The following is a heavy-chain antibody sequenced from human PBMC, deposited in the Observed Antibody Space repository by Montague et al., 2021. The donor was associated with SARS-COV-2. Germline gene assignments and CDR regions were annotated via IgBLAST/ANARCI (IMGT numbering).Heavy chain of an antibody. CDR1: GDSVSSNSGA. V-gene: IGHV6-1*01. CDR2: TYYRSKWYN. Sequence: CAISGDSVSSNSGAWNWIRLSPSRGLEWLGRTYYRSKWYNDYAVSVKSRVIINPDTSNNRISLQLNSVTPEDTAVYYCARAYCCGDCNFYWYFDLWGRGTLVTVSS. D-gene: IGHD2-21*02. CDR3: ARAYCCGDCNFYWYFDL. J-gene: IGHJ2*01.